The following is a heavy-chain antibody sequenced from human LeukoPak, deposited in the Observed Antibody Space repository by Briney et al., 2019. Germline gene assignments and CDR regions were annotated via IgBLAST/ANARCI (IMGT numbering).Heavy chain of an antibody. V-gene: IGHV3-66*01. D-gene: IGHD4-17*01. J-gene: IGHJ3*02. CDR2: IYSGGST. Sequence: PGGSLRLSCAASGFTVSSNYMSLVRQAPGKGLEWVSVIYSGGSTYYADSLRGRFTISRDNFKNKLYVQMNIIWADETSVSYCASSRQSLTTEGAFDIWGQGTMVTVSS. CDR3: ASSRQSLTTEGAFDI. CDR1: GFTVSSNY.